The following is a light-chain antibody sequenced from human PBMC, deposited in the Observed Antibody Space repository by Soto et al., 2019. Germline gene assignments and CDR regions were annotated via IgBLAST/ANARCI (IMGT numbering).Light chain of an antibody. J-gene: IGKJ1*01. Sequence: EIVLTQSPGALSLSPGERATLSSRASQSVSSTYLGWYQQKPGQAPRLLIYGASSRATGIPDRFSGSGSGTDFTLTIARLEPEDFAVYYCQLYGSSPPRTFGQGTKVEIK. V-gene: IGKV3-20*01. CDR2: GAS. CDR3: QLYGSSPPRT. CDR1: QSVSSTY.